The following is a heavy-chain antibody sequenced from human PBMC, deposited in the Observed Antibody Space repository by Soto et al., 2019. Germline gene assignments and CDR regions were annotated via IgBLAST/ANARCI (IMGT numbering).Heavy chain of an antibody. CDR3: ARRGFNTMVRGVMGYYYYMDV. Sequence: SETLSLTCTVSGGSISSSIYYWGWIRQPPGKGLEWIGSIYYSGSTYYNPSLKSRVTISVDTSKNQFSLKLSSVTAADTAVYYCARRGFNTMVRGVMGYYYYMDVWGKGTTVTVS. CDR2: IYYSGST. CDR1: GGSISSSIYY. D-gene: IGHD3-10*01. V-gene: IGHV4-39*01. J-gene: IGHJ6*03.